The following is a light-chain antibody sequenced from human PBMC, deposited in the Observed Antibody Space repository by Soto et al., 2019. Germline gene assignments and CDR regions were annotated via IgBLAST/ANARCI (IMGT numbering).Light chain of an antibody. J-gene: IGKJ1*01. CDR2: GAS. Sequence: IVLTQSPGTLSLSPGERATLSCRASQSVSSSYLAWYQQKPGQAPRLLIYGASSRATGIPDRFSGSGPGTDFTLTISRLEPEDFAVYYCQQYGSSPRTFGQGTKVDIK. CDR1: QSVSSSY. CDR3: QQYGSSPRT. V-gene: IGKV3-20*01.